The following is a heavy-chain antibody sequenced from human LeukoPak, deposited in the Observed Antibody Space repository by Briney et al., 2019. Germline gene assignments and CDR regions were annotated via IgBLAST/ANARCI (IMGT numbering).Heavy chain of an antibody. J-gene: IGHJ3*02. Sequence: SETLSLTCTVSGYSISSNYYWGWIRQPPGKGLEWIGSIYRSGSTYYTPSLKSRVTISVDTSKNQFSLKLSSVTAADTAVYYCARPSTYYYDSSGHGAFDIWGQGTMVTVSS. CDR1: GYSISSNYY. CDR2: IYRSGST. CDR3: ARPSTYYYDSSGHGAFDI. V-gene: IGHV4-38-2*02. D-gene: IGHD3-22*01.